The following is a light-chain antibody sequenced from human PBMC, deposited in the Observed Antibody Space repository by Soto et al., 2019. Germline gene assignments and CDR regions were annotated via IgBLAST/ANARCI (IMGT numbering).Light chain of an antibody. J-gene: IGLJ1*01. CDR1: SSDVGGYNY. CDR2: DVS. CDR3: SSYTSSSTLYV. Sequence: QSVLARPGSGSGFHGQSVALSCTGNSSDVGGYNYVSWYQQHPGKAPKLMIYDVSNRPSGVSNRFSGSKSGNTASLTISGLQAEDEADYYCSSYTSSSTLYVFGTGTKVTVL. V-gene: IGLV2-14*01.